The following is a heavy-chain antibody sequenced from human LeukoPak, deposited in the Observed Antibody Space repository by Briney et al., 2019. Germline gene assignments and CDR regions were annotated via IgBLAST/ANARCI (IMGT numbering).Heavy chain of an antibody. Sequence: PSETLSLTCTVSGGSISSYYWSWIRQPPGKGLEWIGYMYYSGSTNYNPSLKSRVTISVDTSKNQFSLKLSSVTAADTAVYYCARRVYSSSWDDAFDIWGQGTMVTVSS. D-gene: IGHD6-6*01. V-gene: IGHV4-59*01. CDR1: GGSISSYY. CDR2: MYYSGST. CDR3: ARRVYSSSWDDAFDI. J-gene: IGHJ3*02.